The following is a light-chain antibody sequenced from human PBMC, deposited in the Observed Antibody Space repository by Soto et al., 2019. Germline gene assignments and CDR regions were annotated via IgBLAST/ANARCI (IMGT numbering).Light chain of an antibody. Sequence: QSVLTQPASVSGSPGQSITISCTGTSSDVGGYNYVSWYQQHPGKAPKLMIYDVSNRPSGVSNRFSGSKSGNTASLTISGLQADDDTDYYCTSYNSSTTYVFGPGTNLTDL. V-gene: IGLV2-14*01. J-gene: IGLJ1*01. CDR2: DVS. CDR3: TSYNSSTTYV. CDR1: SSDVGGYNY.